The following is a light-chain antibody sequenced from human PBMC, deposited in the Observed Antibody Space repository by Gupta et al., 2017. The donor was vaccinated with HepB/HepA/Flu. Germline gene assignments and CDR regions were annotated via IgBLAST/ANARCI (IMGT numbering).Light chain of an antibody. J-gene: IGLJ2*01. V-gene: IGLV2-8*01. Sequence: QSALTQPPSASGSPGQSVTISCTGTSSDVGAYNYVSWYQQHPGKAPKVMIYEVNKRPSGVPDRFSASKSGNTASLTVSGLQAEDEAEYYSTSYAGLNTVIFGGGTKLTVL. CDR2: EVN. CDR3: TSYAGLNTVI. CDR1: SSDVGAYNY.